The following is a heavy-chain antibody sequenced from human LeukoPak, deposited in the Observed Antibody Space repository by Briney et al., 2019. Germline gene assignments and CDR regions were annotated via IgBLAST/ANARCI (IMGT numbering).Heavy chain of an antibody. V-gene: IGHV4-39*02. D-gene: IGHD3-10*01. CDR1: GGSISSSSYY. CDR2: IYYSGST. Sequence: SETLSLTCTVSGGSISSSSYYWGWIRQPPGKGLEWIGSIYYSGSTYYNPSLKSRVTISVDTSKNQFSLQLNSVTPEDTAVYYCARDQDYYGSPPNLDYWGQGTLVTVSS. J-gene: IGHJ4*02. CDR3: ARDQDYYGSPPNLDY.